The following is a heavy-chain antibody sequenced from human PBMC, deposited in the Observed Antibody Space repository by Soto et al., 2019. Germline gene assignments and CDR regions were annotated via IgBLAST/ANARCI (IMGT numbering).Heavy chain of an antibody. CDR1: GFTFSSYA. CDR2: ISGSGGST. D-gene: IGHD3-3*01. CDR3: AKNSVRGVWTGYYIGEYYFDY. V-gene: IGHV3-23*01. Sequence: EVQLLESGGGLVQPGGSLRLSCAASGFTFSSYAMSWVRQAPGKGLEWVSAISGSGGSTYYADSVKGRFTISRDNSKNTLYLQMNSLRAEDTAVYYCAKNSVRGVWTGYYIGEYYFDYWGQGTLVTVSS. J-gene: IGHJ4*02.